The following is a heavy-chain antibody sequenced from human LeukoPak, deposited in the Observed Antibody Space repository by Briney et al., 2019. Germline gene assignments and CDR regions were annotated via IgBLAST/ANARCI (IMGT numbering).Heavy chain of an antibody. CDR2: IFHGGST. D-gene: IGHD3-10*01. Sequence: SETLSLTCTVSAYSISSGYYWGWIRQSPGKGLEWIGSIFHGGSTYYNPSLKSRVTISLDTSRNQFSLKLNSVTAADTAVYYCAKSNGYGLVDIWGQGTMVTVSS. CDR3: AKSNGYGLVDI. V-gene: IGHV4-38-2*02. J-gene: IGHJ3*02. CDR1: AYSISSGYY.